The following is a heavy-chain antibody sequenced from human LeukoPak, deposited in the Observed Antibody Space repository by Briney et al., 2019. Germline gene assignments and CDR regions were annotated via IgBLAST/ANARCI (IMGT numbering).Heavy chain of an antibody. D-gene: IGHD4-17*01. CDR1: GYTFTSYA. CDR2: INAGNGNT. J-gene: IGHJ4*02. V-gene: IGHV1-3*01. Sequence: VASVKVSCTASGYTFTSYAMHWVRQAPGQRLEWMGWINAGNGNTKYSQKFQGRVTITRDTSASTAYMELSSLRSEDTAVYYCARRLNGAHFDYWGQGTLATVSS. CDR3: ARRLNGAHFDY.